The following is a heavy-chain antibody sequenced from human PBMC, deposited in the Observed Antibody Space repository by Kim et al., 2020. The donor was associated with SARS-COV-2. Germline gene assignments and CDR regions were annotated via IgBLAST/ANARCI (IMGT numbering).Heavy chain of an antibody. CDR2: IYYSGST. Sequence: SETLSLTCTVSGGSVSSGSYYWSWIRQPPGKGLEWIGYIYYSGSTNYNPSLKSRVTISVDTSKNQFSLKLSSVTAADTAVYYCARDFPLLWFGDKSVGIWGQGTMVTVSS. CDR1: GGSVSSGSYY. J-gene: IGHJ3*02. V-gene: IGHV4-61*01. CDR3: ARDFPLLWFGDKSVGI. D-gene: IGHD3-10*01.